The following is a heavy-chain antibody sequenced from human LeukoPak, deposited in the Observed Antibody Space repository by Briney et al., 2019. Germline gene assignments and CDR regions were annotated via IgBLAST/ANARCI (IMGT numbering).Heavy chain of an antibody. V-gene: IGHV3-23*01. J-gene: IGHJ5*02. CDR3: AKAQAPTGRNLFDP. CDR2: ISDYT. CDR1: GFTFRSFA. Sequence: GGSLRLSCAASGFTFRSFAMSWVRQAPGKGLEWVSAISDYTYYADSVKGRFTISRDNSKDTLYLQMDSLRTEDTAIYYCAKAQAPTGRNLFDPWGQGTLVTVSS. D-gene: IGHD1-1*01.